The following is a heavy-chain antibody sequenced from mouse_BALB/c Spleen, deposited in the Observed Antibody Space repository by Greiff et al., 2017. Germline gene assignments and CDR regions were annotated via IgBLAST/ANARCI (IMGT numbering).Heavy chain of an antibody. CDR2: INSNGGST. V-gene: IGHV5-6-3*01. Sequence: VESGGGLVQPGGSLKLSCAASGFTFSSYGMSWVRQTPDKRLELVATINSNGGSTYYPDSVKGRFTISRDNAKNTLYLQMSSLKSEDTAMYYCARVFTAFDYWGQGTTLTVSS. CDR1: GFTFSSYG. J-gene: IGHJ2*01. CDR3: ARVFTAFDY. D-gene: IGHD1-2*01.